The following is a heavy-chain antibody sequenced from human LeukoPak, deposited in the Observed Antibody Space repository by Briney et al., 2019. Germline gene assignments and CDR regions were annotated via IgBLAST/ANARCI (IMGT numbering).Heavy chain of an antibody. V-gene: IGHV4-39*01. CDR2: IYYSGST. J-gene: IGHJ6*02. Sequence: SETLSLTCAVSGGSISSSSYYWGWVRQPPGKGLEWIGSIYYSGSTYYNPSLKSRVTISVDTSKNQFSLKLSSVTAADTAVYYCARTYYDFWSGYYTLGSYYYYGMDVWAKGPRSPSP. CDR3: ARTYYDFWSGYYTLGSYYYYGMDV. D-gene: IGHD3-3*01. CDR1: GGSISSSSYY.